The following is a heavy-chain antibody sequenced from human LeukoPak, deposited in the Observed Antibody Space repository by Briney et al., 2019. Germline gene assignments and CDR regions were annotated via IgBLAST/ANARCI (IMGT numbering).Heavy chain of an antibody. CDR2: INTDGGAT. V-gene: IGHV3-74*01. J-gene: IGHJ4*02. CDR3: AVYPVRTNSL. CDR1: GFTFSSHW. Sequence: GGSLRLSCAASGFTFSSHWMHWVRQAPGKGLVWVSHINTDGGATNYADSVKGRFTVSRDNAKNTLYLQMNSLRAEDAAVYYCAVYPVRTNSLWGQGIRVIVSS. D-gene: IGHD2-2*01.